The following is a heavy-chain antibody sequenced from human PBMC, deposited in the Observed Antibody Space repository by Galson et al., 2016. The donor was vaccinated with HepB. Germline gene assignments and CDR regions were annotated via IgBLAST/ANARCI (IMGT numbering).Heavy chain of an antibody. V-gene: IGHV4-34*01. CDR1: GGSFSGYS. D-gene: IGHD6-6*01. CDR3: ARGMYAARGWFDP. J-gene: IGHJ5*02. Sequence: SETLSLTCNVYGGSFSGYSWTWIRQPPGKGLEWIGEVSHSGGTNCNPSLKSRVTISVDTSKNQFSLNISSVTAAATAVYYCARGMYAARGWFDPWGQGTLVAVSS. CDR2: VSHSGGT.